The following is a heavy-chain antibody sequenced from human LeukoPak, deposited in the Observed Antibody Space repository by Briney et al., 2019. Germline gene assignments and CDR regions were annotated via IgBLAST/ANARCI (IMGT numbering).Heavy chain of an antibody. D-gene: IGHD3-22*01. CDR2: ITGGGGSK. CDR3: AKDVNYYDSSGYDPQGY. V-gene: IGHV3-23*01. Sequence: PGGSLRLSCATSGFTFSSYAMSWVRQAPGKGLECVSAITGGGGSKYYADSVKGRFTISGDNSKNTLYLQMNSLSAEDTAVYYCAKDVNYYDSSGYDPQGYWGQGTPVTVSS. CDR1: GFTFSSYA. J-gene: IGHJ4*02.